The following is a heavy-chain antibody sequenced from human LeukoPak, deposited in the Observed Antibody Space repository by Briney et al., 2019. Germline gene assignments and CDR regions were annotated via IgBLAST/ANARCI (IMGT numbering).Heavy chain of an antibody. V-gene: IGHV1-3*03. CDR2: INAGNGNT. J-gene: IGHJ4*02. Sequence: GASVKVSCKASGYTFSNYAMHWVRQAPGQRLEWMGWINAGNGNTKYSQEFQGRVTITRDTSASTAYMELSSLRSEDMAVYYCARAYDTYYYDSSGYTFDYWGQGTLVTVSS. D-gene: IGHD3-22*01. CDR3: ARAYDTYYYDSSGYTFDY. CDR1: GYTFSNYA.